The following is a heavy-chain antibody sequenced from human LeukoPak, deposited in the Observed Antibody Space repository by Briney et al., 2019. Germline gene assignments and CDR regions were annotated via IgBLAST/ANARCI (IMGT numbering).Heavy chain of an antibody. Sequence: GGSLRLSCAASGFTFSSYSMNWVRQAPGKGLEWVSSISSSSSYIYYADSVKGRFTISRDNAKNSLYLQMNSLRAEDTAVYYCARASPQGWFDPWGQGTLVTVSS. CDR1: GFTFSSYS. J-gene: IGHJ5*02. CDR2: ISSSSSYI. CDR3: ARASPQGWFDP. V-gene: IGHV3-21*01.